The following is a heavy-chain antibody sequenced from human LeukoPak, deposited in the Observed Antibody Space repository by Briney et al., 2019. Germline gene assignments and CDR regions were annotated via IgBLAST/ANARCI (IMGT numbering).Heavy chain of an antibody. V-gene: IGHV3-23*01. D-gene: IGHD3-10*01. CDR1: GFTFSSYA. CDR2: ISGSGGST. Sequence: PGGSLRLSCAASGFTFSSYAMSWVRQAPGKGLEWVSAISGSGGSTYYADSVKGRFTISRDNSKNTLYLQMNSLRAEDTAVYYCAKRGVRGVTNNWFDPWGQGTLVTVSS. J-gene: IGHJ5*02. CDR3: AKRGVRGVTNNWFDP.